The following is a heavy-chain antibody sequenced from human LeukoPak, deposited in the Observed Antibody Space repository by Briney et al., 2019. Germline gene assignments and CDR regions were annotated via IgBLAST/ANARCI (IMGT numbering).Heavy chain of an antibody. CDR1: GYTFTSYA. J-gene: IGHJ3*02. CDR3: ARDRVDYYDSSGPSDAFDI. CDR2: INTNTGNP. D-gene: IGHD3-22*01. Sequence: ASVKVSCKASGYTFTSYAMNWVRQAPGQGLEWMGWINTNTGNPTYAQGFTGRFVFSLDTSVSTAYLQISSLKAEDTAVYYCARDRVDYYDSSGPSDAFDIWGQGTMVTVSS. V-gene: IGHV7-4-1*02.